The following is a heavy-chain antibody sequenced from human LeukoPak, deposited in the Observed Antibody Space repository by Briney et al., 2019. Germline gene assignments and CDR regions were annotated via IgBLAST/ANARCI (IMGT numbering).Heavy chain of an antibody. D-gene: IGHD1-14*01. CDR2: MYSGGTT. CDR1: GFTVSSNH. J-gene: IGHJ4*02. CDR3: ARERPGSRILDF. V-gene: IGHV3-66*01. Sequence: GSLRLSCAVSGFTVSSNHMNWVRPAPGKGLEWVSIMYSGGTTYYADSVKGRFSIPRDDSKNTLHLQMNNVRAGDTAVYYCARERPGSRILDFWDQGTLVTVSS.